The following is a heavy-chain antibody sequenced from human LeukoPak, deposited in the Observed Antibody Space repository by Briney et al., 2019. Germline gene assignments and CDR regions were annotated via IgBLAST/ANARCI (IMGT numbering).Heavy chain of an antibody. CDR3: ARDKGFLEWFERYGMDV. Sequence: GGSLRPSCAASGFTFSSYSMNWVRQAPGKGLEWVSSISSSSSYIYYADSVKGRFTISRDNAKNSLYLQMNSLRAEDTAVYYCARDKGFLEWFERYGMDVWGQGTTVTVSS. CDR2: ISSSSSYI. D-gene: IGHD3-3*01. J-gene: IGHJ6*02. CDR1: GFTFSSYS. V-gene: IGHV3-21*01.